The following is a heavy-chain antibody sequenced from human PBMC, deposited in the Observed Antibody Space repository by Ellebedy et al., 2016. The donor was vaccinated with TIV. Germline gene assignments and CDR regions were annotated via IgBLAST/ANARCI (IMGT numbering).Heavy chain of an antibody. CDR3: ARWFGELLYVRWFDP. D-gene: IGHD3-10*01. Sequence: SETLSLTCTVSGDSISRSSYYWGWIRQPPGKGLEWIGSIYYTGSTDYNPSLKSRVAISADTSKNRFPLRLSSVTAADTAVYYCARWFGELLYVRWFDPWGQGTLVTVSS. CDR1: GDSISRSSYY. CDR2: IYYTGST. V-gene: IGHV4-39*01. J-gene: IGHJ5*02.